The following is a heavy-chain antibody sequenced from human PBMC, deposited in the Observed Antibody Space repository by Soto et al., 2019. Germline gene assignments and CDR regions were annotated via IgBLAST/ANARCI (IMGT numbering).Heavy chain of an antibody. J-gene: IGHJ4*02. V-gene: IGHV1-69*13. CDR3: ARSDTAMVTFSTAFDY. CDR2: IIPIFGTA. Sequence: SVKVSCKASGGTFSSYAISWVRQAPGQGLEWMGGIIPIFGTANYAQKFQGRVTITADESTSTAYMELSSLRSEDTAVYYCARSDTAMVTFSTAFDYWGQGTLVTVSS. D-gene: IGHD5-18*01. CDR1: GGTFSSYA.